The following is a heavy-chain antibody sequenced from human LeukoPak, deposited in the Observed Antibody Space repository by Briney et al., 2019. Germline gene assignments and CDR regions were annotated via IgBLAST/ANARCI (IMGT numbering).Heavy chain of an antibody. J-gene: IGHJ4*02. CDR2: IIGSGGST. V-gene: IGHV3-23*01. CDR1: GFTFSNYA. Sequence: GGSLRLSCAASGFTFSNYAMSWVRQAPGKGLKWISTIIGSGGSTYYAVSVRGRFTISRDNSKNTLYLQMNSLRAEDTALYYCAKGRGSSSYYHFDYWGQGTLVSVSS. D-gene: IGHD6-13*01. CDR3: AKGRGSSSYYHFDY.